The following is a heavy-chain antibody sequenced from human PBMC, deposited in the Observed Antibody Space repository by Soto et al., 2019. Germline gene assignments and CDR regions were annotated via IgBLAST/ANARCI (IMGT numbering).Heavy chain of an antibody. CDR1: GFTFSSYA. Sequence: GGSLRLSCAASGFTFSSYAMSWVRQAPGKGLEWVSGNSGSGGSTYYADSVKGRFSISRDNSKSTLYLQMNSLRVEDSAVYYCANVREAGRTYYDILTGAPDSFDIWGQGTMVTVSS. V-gene: IGHV3-23*01. D-gene: IGHD3-9*01. CDR2: NSGSGGST. CDR3: ANVREAGRTYYDILTGAPDSFDI. J-gene: IGHJ3*02.